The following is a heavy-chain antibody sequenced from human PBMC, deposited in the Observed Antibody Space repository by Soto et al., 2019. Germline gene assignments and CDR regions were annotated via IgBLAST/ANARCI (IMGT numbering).Heavy chain of an antibody. CDR3: ARDSYSSGWYGPGYGMDV. D-gene: IGHD6-19*01. CDR2: INPNSGGT. CDR1: GSTYPGYY. J-gene: IGHJ6*02. Sequence: ASVQVSCKASGSTYPGYYMHWVRQAHEQGLEWMGWINPNSGGTNYAQKFQGWVTMTRDTSISTAYMELSRLRSDDTAVYYCARDSYSSGWYGPGYGMDVWGQGTTVTVSS. V-gene: IGHV1-2*04.